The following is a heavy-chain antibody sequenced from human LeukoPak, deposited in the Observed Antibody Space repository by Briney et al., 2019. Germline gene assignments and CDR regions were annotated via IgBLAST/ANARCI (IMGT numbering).Heavy chain of an antibody. CDR3: AKYPGHGDYRGFDY. J-gene: IGHJ4*02. Sequence: PGGSLRLSCVASGFTFSIYSMSWVRQAPGKGLEWVSNIDSGGRTYFGDSVKGRFTISRDNSKNTLYLQMNSLRAEDTAVYYCAKYPGHGDYRGFDYWGQGTLVTVSS. V-gene: IGHV3-23*01. CDR2: IDSGGRT. D-gene: IGHD4-17*01. CDR1: GFTFSIYS.